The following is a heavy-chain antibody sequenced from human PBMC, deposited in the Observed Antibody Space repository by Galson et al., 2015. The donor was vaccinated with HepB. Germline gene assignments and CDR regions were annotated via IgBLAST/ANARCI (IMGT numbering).Heavy chain of an antibody. CDR2: TYYRSKWNN. CDR3: ARAPLGGWYFDL. J-gene: IGHJ2*01. V-gene: IGHV6-1*01. Sequence: CAISGDSVSSNSAAWNWIRQSPSRGLEWLGRTYYRSKWNNDYLVSVKSRIAINPDTSKNQFSLQLNSVTPEDTAVYYCARAPLGGWYFDLWGRGTLVTVSS. D-gene: IGHD3-16*01. CDR1: GDSVSSNSAA.